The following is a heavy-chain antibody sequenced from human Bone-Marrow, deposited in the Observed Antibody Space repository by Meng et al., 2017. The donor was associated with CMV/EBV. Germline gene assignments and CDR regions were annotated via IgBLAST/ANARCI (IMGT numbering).Heavy chain of an antibody. Sequence: ASLKVSCKASGYTFTGYYMHWVRQAPGQGLEWMGWINPNSGDTNCAQSFQGRVTMTRDTSISTAYMELSRLRSDDTAVYYCAAGRRTTILVFWGQGTLVTVSS. D-gene: IGHD4-11*01. CDR1: GYTFTGYY. V-gene: IGHV1-2*02. CDR3: AAGRRTTILVF. J-gene: IGHJ4*02. CDR2: INPNSGDT.